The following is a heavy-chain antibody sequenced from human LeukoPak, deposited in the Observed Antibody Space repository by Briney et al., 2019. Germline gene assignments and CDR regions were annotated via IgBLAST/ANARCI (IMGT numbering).Heavy chain of an antibody. V-gene: IGHV3-7*01. CDR1: GFTFSSYW. Sequence: GGSLRLSCAASGFTFSSYWMSWVRQAPGKGLEWVANIKQDGSEKYYVDSVKGRFTISRDNAKNSLYLQMNSLRAEDTAVYYCASSPYCGGDCYSYYFDCWGQGTLVTVSS. J-gene: IGHJ4*02. CDR3: ASSPYCGGDCYSYYFDC. CDR2: IKQDGSEK. D-gene: IGHD2-21*02.